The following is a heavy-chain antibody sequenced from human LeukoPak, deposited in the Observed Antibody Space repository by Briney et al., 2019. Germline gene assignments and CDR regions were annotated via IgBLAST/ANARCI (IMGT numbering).Heavy chain of an antibody. V-gene: IGHV3-48*01. D-gene: IGHD1-26*01. Sequence: GGSLRLSCVASGFSLGDFAMDWVRQAPGKGLEWVSYISASSSAIFYGESVKGRFTISRDNAKNSLFLQMDNLRAEDTAVYYCARGVGRVGSNFDFWGQGTLVTVSS. J-gene: IGHJ4*02. CDR1: GFSLGDFA. CDR2: ISASSSAI. CDR3: ARGVGRVGSNFDF.